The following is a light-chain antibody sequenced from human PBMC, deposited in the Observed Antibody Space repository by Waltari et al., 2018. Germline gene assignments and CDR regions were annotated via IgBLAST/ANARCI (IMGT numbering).Light chain of an antibody. Sequence: QPALTQSSSASASLGSSVRLTCTLSSWLSSNIIAWHQQQPGKGPRYLMGLEGSGNYTKGSGVSDRFSGSTSGADRYLTISNLQSEDEADYYCETWARNTWVFGGGTKLTVL. J-gene: IGLJ3*02. V-gene: IGLV4-60*03. CDR1: SWLSSNI. CDR3: ETWARNTWV. CDR2: LEGSGNY.